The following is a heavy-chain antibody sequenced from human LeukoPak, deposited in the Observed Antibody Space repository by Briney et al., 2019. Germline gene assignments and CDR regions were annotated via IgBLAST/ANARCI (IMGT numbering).Heavy chain of an antibody. CDR2: ISWNSGSI. J-gene: IGHJ4*02. D-gene: IGHD6-13*01. CDR3: AKASAAADNYFDY. CDR1: GFTFDDYA. V-gene: IGHV3-9*03. Sequence: GRSLRLSXAASGFTFDDYAMHWVRQAPGKGLEWVSGISWNSGSISYADSVKGRFTISRDNAKNSLYLQMNSLRAEDMALYYCAKASAAADNYFDYWGQGTLVTVSS.